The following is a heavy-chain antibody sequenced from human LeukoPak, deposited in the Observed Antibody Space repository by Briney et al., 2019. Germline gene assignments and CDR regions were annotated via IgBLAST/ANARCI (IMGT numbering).Heavy chain of an antibody. CDR3: ARDYVGYCSGGSCYSFPHTHAGYYYGMDV. V-gene: IGHV3-23*01. CDR1: GFTFSSYA. D-gene: IGHD2-15*01. Sequence: PGGSLRLSCAASGFTFSSYAMSWVRQAPGKGLEWVSAISGSGGSTYYADSVKGRFTISRDNSKNTLYLQMNSLRAEDTAVYYCARDYVGYCSGGSCYSFPHTHAGYYYGMDVWGQGTTVTVSS. CDR2: ISGSGGST. J-gene: IGHJ6*02.